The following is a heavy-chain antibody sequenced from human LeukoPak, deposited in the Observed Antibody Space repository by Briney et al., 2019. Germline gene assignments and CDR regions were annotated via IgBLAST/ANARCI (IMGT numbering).Heavy chain of an antibody. CDR2: ISSSGSTI. J-gene: IGHJ5*02. CDR1: GFTFSDYY. Sequence: PGGSLRLSCAASGFTFSDYYMSWIRQAPGKGLEWVSYISSSGSTIYYADSVKGRFTISRDNAKNSLYLQMNSLIAEDTAVYYCARVGGVIAVAGTPNWFDPWGQGTLVTVSS. D-gene: IGHD6-19*01. CDR3: ARVGGVIAVAGTPNWFDP. V-gene: IGHV3-11*04.